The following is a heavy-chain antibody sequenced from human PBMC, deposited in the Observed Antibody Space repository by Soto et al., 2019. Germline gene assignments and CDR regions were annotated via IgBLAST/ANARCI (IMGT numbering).Heavy chain of an antibody. V-gene: IGHV1-18*01. CDR1: GYDFTSYG. D-gene: IGHD2-21*01. Sequence: QGQLLQSGDEVKKPGASVRVSCRASGYDFTSYGISWVRQAPGQGLEWVSWISAYNGKRDTAQKFRGSVTMTLATSTDTAHMELGDLTSADTAVYYCARGRIVASIHDAFEIWGQGTMVAVSS. J-gene: IGHJ3*02. CDR3: ARGRIVASIHDAFEI. CDR2: ISAYNGKR.